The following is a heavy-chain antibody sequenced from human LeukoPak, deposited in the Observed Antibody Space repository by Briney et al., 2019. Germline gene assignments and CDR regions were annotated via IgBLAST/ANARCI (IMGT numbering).Heavy chain of an antibody. V-gene: IGHV3-53*01. D-gene: IGHD4-17*01. CDR1: GFTVCSNY. CDR2: IYSGGST. Sequence: GGSLRLSCAASGFTVCSNYMTWVRQAPGKGLEWVTVIYSGGSTYYADSVKGRFTISRDDSKNTLYLQMNSLRAEDTAVYYCARALYGDYGIFDYWGQGTLVSVSS. CDR3: ARALYGDYGIFDY. J-gene: IGHJ4*02.